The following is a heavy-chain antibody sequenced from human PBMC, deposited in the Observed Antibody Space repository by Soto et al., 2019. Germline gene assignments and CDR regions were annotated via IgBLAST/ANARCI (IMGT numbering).Heavy chain of an antibody. CDR2: ISASSIYT. J-gene: IGHJ4*02. CDR1: GFTLSSYA. Sequence: EVQLLDSGGGSVQPGGSLRLSCAAPGFTLSSYAMSWVRQAPGEGLEWVSTISASSIYTYYTDSVRGRFTISRDNSKNTVYLQMNSLRAEDTAVYYCARDWADDSSGYLGDWGQGTLVTVSS. V-gene: IGHV3-23*01. D-gene: IGHD3-22*01. CDR3: ARDWADDSSGYLGD.